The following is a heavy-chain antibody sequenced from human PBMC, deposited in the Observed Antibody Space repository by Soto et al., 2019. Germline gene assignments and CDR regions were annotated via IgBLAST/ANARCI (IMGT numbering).Heavy chain of an antibody. CDR1: GGSITNNY. Sequence: KPSETLSLTXAVSGGSITNNYWTWIRQPPGGGLEWIGYVYNSGSTNYNPSLKSRVTISEDTSKNQFSLRVNSMTAADTAVYYCARYRRTATDGYSLDDWGQGILVTVSS. CDR2: VYNSGST. V-gene: IGHV4-59*01. J-gene: IGHJ4*02. CDR3: ARYRRTATDGYSLDD. D-gene: IGHD4-4*01.